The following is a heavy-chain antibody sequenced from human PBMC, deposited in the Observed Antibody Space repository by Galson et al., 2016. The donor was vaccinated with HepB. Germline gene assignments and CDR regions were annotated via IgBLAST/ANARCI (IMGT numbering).Heavy chain of an antibody. V-gene: IGHV3-23*01. CDR3: WGNYRYTGVLDS. D-gene: IGHD3-16*02. Sequence: APGKGLEWVAGIEGSNDNTHYADSVKGRFTISRDKSKNTLDLQMNTLRAEDTAVYYVWGNYRYTGVLDSWGQGILVTVSS. J-gene: IGHJ4*02. CDR2: IEGSNDNT.